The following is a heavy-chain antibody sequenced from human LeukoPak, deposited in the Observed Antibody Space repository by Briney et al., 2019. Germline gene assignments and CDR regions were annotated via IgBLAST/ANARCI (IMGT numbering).Heavy chain of an antibody. V-gene: IGHV3-23*01. CDR3: AKVDTAMPTFDY. J-gene: IGHJ4*02. Sequence: GGSLRLSCAASGFTFSSYAMSWVRQAPGKGLERVSAISGSGGSTYYADSVKGRFTISRDNSKNTLYLQMNSLRAEDTAVYYCAKVDTAMPTFDYWGQGTLVTVSS. CDR1: GFTFSSYA. D-gene: IGHD5-18*01. CDR2: ISGSGGST.